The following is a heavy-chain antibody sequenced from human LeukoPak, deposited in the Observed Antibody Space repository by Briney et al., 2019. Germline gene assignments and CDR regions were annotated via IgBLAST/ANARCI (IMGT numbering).Heavy chain of an antibody. Sequence: SGGSVTLFCSASGFPFSSYAMHWARQAPGKGLEWLANINEDGTGKYYVVSVKGRFTISRDSSKNTLYLQMNSLRAEDTAVYYCAKDFGGSSGWYFDYWGNGTLVTVSS. CDR3: AKDFGGSSGWYFDY. J-gene: IGHJ4*03. CDR1: GFPFSSYA. CDR2: INEDGTGK. D-gene: IGHD6-19*01. V-gene: IGHV3-7*01.